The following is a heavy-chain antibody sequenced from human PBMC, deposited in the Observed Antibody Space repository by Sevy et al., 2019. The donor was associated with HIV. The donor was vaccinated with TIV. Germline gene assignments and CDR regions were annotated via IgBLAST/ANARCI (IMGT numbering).Heavy chain of an antibody. D-gene: IGHD1-26*01. CDR2: ISSSSYI. J-gene: IGHJ6*02. CDR3: ATNEVGANPYYYYYGMDV. Sequence: GGSLRLSCAASGFTFSSYSMNWVRQAPGKGLERVSSISSSSYIYYADSVKGRFTISRDNAKNSLYLQMNSLRAEDTAVYYCATNEVGANPYYYYYGMDVWGQGTTVTVSS. CDR1: GFTFSSYS. V-gene: IGHV3-21*01.